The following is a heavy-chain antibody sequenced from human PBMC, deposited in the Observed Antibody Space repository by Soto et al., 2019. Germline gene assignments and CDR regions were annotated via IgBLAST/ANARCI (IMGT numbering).Heavy chain of an antibody. J-gene: IGHJ4*02. CDR2: ISGSGGST. D-gene: IGHD4-17*01. CDR1: GFTFSSYA. CDR3: VKAEYMTTVVYFDY. V-gene: IGHV3-23*01. Sequence: GGSLRLSCAASGFTFSSYAMSWVRQAPGKGLEWVSAISGSGGSTYYADSVKGRFTISRDNSKNTLYLQMNSLRAEDTAVYYCVKAEYMTTVVYFDYWGQGTLVTVSS.